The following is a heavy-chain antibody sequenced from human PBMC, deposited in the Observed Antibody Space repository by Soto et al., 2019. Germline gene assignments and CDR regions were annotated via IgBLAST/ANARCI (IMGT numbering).Heavy chain of an antibody. Sequence: GGTRRLSCAASGFTLSTYRMIWARQAPGKGLEWISYITSSSTTIFYAASVKGRFTISRDNAKNSLYLQMNSLRDEDTSVYYCARDNGIAGSFDPWGQGTLVTVSS. CDR3: ARDNGIAGSFDP. V-gene: IGHV3-48*02. CDR1: GFTLSTYR. J-gene: IGHJ5*02. D-gene: IGHD6-13*01. CDR2: ITSSSTTI.